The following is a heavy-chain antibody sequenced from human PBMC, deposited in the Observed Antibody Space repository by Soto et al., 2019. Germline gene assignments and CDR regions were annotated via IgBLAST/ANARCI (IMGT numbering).Heavy chain of an antibody. CDR3: ARDHHIVVVQTSLGPMDV. V-gene: IGHV4-4*02. J-gene: IGHJ6*02. D-gene: IGHD2-2*01. CDR2: IYHSGST. Sequence: PSETLSLTCAVYGGSISSNKWWSWVRQPPGKGLEWIGEIYHSGSTNYNPSLKSRVTISLDKSKNQFSLKLTSVTAADSAVYYCARDHHIVVVQTSLGPMDVWGQGTTVTFSS. CDR1: GGSISSNKW.